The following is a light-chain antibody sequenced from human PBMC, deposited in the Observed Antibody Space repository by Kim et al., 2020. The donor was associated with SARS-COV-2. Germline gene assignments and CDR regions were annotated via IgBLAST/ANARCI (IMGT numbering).Light chain of an antibody. CDR2: DAS. V-gene: IGKV3-11*01. Sequence: LSPGERSTLSCRASQSVSSNLAWYQQKPGQAPRLLIYDASNRATDIPARFSGSGSGTDFTLTISSLEPEDFAVYYCQQRGNWPLTFGGGTKVDIK. CDR1: QSVSSN. J-gene: IGKJ4*01. CDR3: QQRGNWPLT.